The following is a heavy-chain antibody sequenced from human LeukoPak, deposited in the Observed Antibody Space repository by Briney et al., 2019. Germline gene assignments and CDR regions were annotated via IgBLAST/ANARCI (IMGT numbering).Heavy chain of an antibody. CDR1: GGSISSSSYY. Sequence: SETLSLTCTVSGGSISSSSYYWGWIRQPPGKGLEWIGGIYYSGSTYYNPSLKSRVTISVDTSKNQFSLKLSSVTAADTAVYYCARALGSSRLYYYYMDVWGKGTTVTVSS. CDR3: ARALGSSRLYYYYMDV. J-gene: IGHJ6*03. CDR2: IYYSGST. D-gene: IGHD6-13*01. V-gene: IGHV4-39*07.